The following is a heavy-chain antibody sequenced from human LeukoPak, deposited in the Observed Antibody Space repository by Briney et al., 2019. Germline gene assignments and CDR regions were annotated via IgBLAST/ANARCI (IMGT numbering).Heavy chain of an antibody. V-gene: IGHV4-59*08. CDR2: IYSSGST. Sequence: SETLSLTCTVSGGSISSYYWNWLRQSPGKGLEWLGYIYSSGSTNYNPSLRSRVTISVDTSKNQFSLKLSSVTAADTAVYYCARRWGGATSGFDYWGQGTLVTVSS. CDR3: ARRWGGATSGFDY. CDR1: GGSISSYY. J-gene: IGHJ4*02. D-gene: IGHD1-26*01.